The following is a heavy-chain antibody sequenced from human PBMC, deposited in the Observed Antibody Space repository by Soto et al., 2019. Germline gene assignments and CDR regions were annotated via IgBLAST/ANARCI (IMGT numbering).Heavy chain of an antibody. J-gene: IGHJ4*02. CDR3: ARSCSGISSHGSGNSGDF. Sequence: QVQLQESGPGLVKPSQTLSLTCAVSGATISSGDYYWTWIRQPPGKGLEWIGHIYFSGFTHYSPSLESRITISIDTSRNQFSLRLNSVTAADTAVYYCARSCSGISSHGSGNSGDFWGQGTLVTVSS. D-gene: IGHD2-2*01. V-gene: IGHV4-30-4*01. CDR1: GATISSGDYY. CDR2: IYFSGFT.